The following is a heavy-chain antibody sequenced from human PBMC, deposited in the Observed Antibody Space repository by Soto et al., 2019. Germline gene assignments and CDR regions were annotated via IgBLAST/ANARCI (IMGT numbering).Heavy chain of an antibody. CDR2: IKQDGSEK. D-gene: IGHD4-17*01. V-gene: IGHV3-7*01. CDR3: ARSGFTVTTYTFDY. J-gene: IGHJ4*02. CDR1: GFTFSSYW. Sequence: GGSLRLSCAASGFTFSSYWMSWVRQAPGKGLEWVANIKQDGSEKYYVDSVKGRFTISRDNAKNSLYLQMNSLRAEDTAVYYCARSGFTVTTYTFDYWGQGTLVTVSS.